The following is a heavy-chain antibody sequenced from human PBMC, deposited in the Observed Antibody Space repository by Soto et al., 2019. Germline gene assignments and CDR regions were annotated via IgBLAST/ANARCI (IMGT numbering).Heavy chain of an antibody. CDR1: GGSISSYY. Sequence: LSLTCTVSGGSISSYYWSWIRQPPGKGLEWIGYIYYSGSTNYNPSLKSRVTISVDTSKNQFSLKLSSVTAADTAVYYCARGHYDSSGYYKGPGYWGQGTLVTVSS. J-gene: IGHJ4*02. CDR3: ARGHYDSSGYYKGPGY. D-gene: IGHD3-22*01. CDR2: IYYSGST. V-gene: IGHV4-59*01.